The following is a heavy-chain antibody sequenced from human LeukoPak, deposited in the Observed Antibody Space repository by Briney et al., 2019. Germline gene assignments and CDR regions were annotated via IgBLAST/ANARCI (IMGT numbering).Heavy chain of an antibody. J-gene: IGHJ4*02. D-gene: IGHD6-6*01. Sequence: GGSLRLSCAASGFTFSGYSMSWVRQAPGKGLEWVSYIDRSSSTIYYADSVKGRFTISRDNAKNSLYLQMNSLRAEDTAVYYCARDRLLYSSSSEVDYWGQGTLVTVSS. CDR2: IDRSSSTI. CDR1: GFTFSGYS. V-gene: IGHV3-48*04. CDR3: ARDRLLYSSSSEVDY.